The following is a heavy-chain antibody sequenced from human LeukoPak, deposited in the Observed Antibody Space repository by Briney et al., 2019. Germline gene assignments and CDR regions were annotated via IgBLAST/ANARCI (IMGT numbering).Heavy chain of an antibody. D-gene: IGHD1-26*01. Sequence: KSSETLSLTCIVSGGSISSDYWSWIRQPPGKGLEWIGYIYNSGSTNYNPSLKNRVTISVDTSKNQFSLKLSSVTAADTAVYFCARYRKDPTASGSLLPLDFWGQGTLVTVSS. CDR3: ARYRKDPTASGSLLPLDF. CDR2: IYNSGST. J-gene: IGHJ4*02. CDR1: GGSISSDY. V-gene: IGHV4-59*01.